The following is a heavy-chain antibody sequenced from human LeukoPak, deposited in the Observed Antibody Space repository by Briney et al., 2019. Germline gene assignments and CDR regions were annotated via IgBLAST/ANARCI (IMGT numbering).Heavy chain of an antibody. CDR2: IRYDGSNK. J-gene: IGHJ3*02. CDR1: GFTFSSYG. D-gene: IGHD3-22*01. CDR3: AKDVVYYDSSGYYQENAFDI. Sequence: PGGSLRLSCAASGFTFSSYGMHWVRQAPGKGLEWVAFIRYDGSNKYYAGSVKGRFTISRDNSKNTLYLQMNSLRAEDTAVYYCAKDVVYYDSSGYYQENAFDIWGQGTMVTVSS. V-gene: IGHV3-30*02.